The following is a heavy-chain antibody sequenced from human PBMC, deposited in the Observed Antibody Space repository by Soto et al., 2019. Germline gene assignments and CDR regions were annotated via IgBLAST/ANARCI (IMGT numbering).Heavy chain of an antibody. CDR2: IIPIFGTA. Sequence: SVKVSCKASGGTFSSYAIGWVRQAPGQGLEWMGGIIPIFGTADYAQKFQGRVTITADESTSTAYMELSSLRSEDTAVYYCARGLHCSGGSCYSYYFDYWGQGTLVTVSS. J-gene: IGHJ4*02. D-gene: IGHD2-15*01. CDR3: ARGLHCSGGSCYSYYFDY. V-gene: IGHV1-69*13. CDR1: GGTFSSYA.